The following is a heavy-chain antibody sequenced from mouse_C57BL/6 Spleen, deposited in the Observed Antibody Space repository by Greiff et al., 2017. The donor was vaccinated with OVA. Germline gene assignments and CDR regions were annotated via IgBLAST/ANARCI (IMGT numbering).Heavy chain of an antibody. CDR1: GYAFSSSW. Sequence: QVQLQQSGPELVKPGASVKISCKASGYAFSSSWMNWVKQRPGKGLEWIGRIYPGDGDTNYNGKFKGKATLTADKSSSTAYMQLSSLTSEDSAVYFCAIYGKAMDYWGQGTSGTVSS. J-gene: IGHJ4*01. D-gene: IGHD2-1*01. V-gene: IGHV1-82*01. CDR2: IYPGDGDT. CDR3: AIYGKAMDY.